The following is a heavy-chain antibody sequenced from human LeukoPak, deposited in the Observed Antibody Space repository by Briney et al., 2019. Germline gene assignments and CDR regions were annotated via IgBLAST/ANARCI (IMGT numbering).Heavy chain of an antibody. J-gene: IGHJ4*02. V-gene: IGHV3-15*01. CDR2: IKSKADGGTT. CDR3: TTSYYDTLTGSSTFDY. CDR1: GFTFSYAW. D-gene: IGHD3-9*01. Sequence: PGGSLRLSCAASGFTFSYAWMNWVRQAPGKGLEWVGRIKSKADGGTTDYAAPVKGRFTISRDDSKNTLYLQMNSLKIEDTAVYYCTTSYYDTLTGSSTFDYWGQGTLVTVSS.